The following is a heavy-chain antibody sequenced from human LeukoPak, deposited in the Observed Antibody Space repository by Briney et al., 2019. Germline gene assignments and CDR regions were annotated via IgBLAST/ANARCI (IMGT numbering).Heavy chain of an antibody. J-gene: IGHJ3*02. CDR2: INHSGST. Sequence: SETLSLTCAVYGGSFSGYYWSWIRQPPGKGLEWIGEINHSGSTNYNPSLKSRVTISVDTSKNQFSLKLSSVTAADTAVYYCARRADSSGYHDAFDIWGQGTMVTASS. D-gene: IGHD3-22*01. CDR1: GGSFSGYY. CDR3: ARRADSSGYHDAFDI. V-gene: IGHV4-34*01.